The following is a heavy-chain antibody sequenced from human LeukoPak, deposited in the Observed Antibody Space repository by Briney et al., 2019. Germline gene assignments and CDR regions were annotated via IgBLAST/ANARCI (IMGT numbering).Heavy chain of an antibody. CDR3: ARQGVSIVTTIDY. Sequence: PSETLSLTCTVSGGSISSGGYYWSWIRQPPGKGLEWIGYIYHSGSTYYNPSLKSRVTISIDRSKNQFSLKLSSVTAADTAVYYCARQGVSIVTTIDYWGQGTLVTVSS. D-gene: IGHD5-12*01. CDR1: GGSISSGGYY. CDR2: IYHSGST. J-gene: IGHJ4*02. V-gene: IGHV4-30-2*01.